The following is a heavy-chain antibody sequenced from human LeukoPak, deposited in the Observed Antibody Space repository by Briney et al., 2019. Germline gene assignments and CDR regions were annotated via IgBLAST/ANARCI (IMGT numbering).Heavy chain of an antibody. D-gene: IGHD3-22*01. Sequence: PGGSLRLSCAASGFTFSNAWMTWVRQAPGKGLEWVGRIKSKTDGETTDYAAPVKGRFTISRDDSKNTLYLQMNSLKTEDTAVYYCTTVPENYYDNTLVYWGQGTLVTVSS. V-gene: IGHV3-15*01. CDR1: GFTFSNAW. CDR2: IKSKTDGETT. CDR3: TTVPENYYDNTLVY. J-gene: IGHJ4*02.